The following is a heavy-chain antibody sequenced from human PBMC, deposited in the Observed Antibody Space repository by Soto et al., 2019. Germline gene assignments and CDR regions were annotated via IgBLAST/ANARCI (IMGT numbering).Heavy chain of an antibody. D-gene: IGHD3-9*01. J-gene: IGHJ4*02. CDR2: MNPNSGNT. Sequence: ASVKVSGKASGYTFTSYDINWVRQATGQGLGWMGWMNPNSGNTGYAQKFQGRVTMTRNTSISTAYMELSSLRSEATAVYYCARWYAILTPPLWGQGTLVTVSS. CDR1: GYTFTSYD. V-gene: IGHV1-8*01. CDR3: ARWYAILTPPL.